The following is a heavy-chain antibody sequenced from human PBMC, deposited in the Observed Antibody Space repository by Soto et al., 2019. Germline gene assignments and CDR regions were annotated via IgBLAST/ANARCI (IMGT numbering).Heavy chain of an antibody. Sequence: GSSVQVSCKASGYTFTSYGISWVRQAPGQGLEWMGWISTYNGNTNYAQKFQGRVTMTADTSTTTAYMELRSLRSDDTAVYYCARPHYSNWFDTWGQGTLVTVSS. CDR3: ARPHYSNWFDT. J-gene: IGHJ5*02. V-gene: IGHV1-18*01. CDR1: GYTFTSYG. CDR2: ISTYNGNT. D-gene: IGHD2-15*01.